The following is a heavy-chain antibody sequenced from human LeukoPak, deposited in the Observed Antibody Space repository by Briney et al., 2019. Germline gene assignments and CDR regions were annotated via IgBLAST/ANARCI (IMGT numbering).Heavy chain of an antibody. CDR3: AREGPLRYFDWFPNHDAFDI. CDR2: ISAYNGNT. CDR1: GYTFTSYG. V-gene: IGHV1-18*01. J-gene: IGHJ3*02. Sequence: ASVKVSCKASGYTFTSYGISWVRQAPGQGLEWMGWISAYNGNTNYAQKLQGRVTMTTDTSTSTAYMELRSLRSDDTAVYYCAREGPLRYFDWFPNHDAFDIWGQGTMVTVSS. D-gene: IGHD3-9*01.